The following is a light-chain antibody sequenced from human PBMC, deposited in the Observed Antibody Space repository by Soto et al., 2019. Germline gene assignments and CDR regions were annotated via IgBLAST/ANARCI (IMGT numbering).Light chain of an antibody. CDR3: AAWDDSLSGPV. Sequence: QSVLTQPPSASGTPGQRGTISCSGSSSNIGSNYVYWYQQLPGTAPKLLIYRNNQRPSGVPDRFSGSKSGTSASLAISGLRSEDEADYYCAAWDDSLSGPVFGGGTQVTVL. CDR1: SSNIGSNY. CDR2: RNN. J-gene: IGLJ3*02. V-gene: IGLV1-47*01.